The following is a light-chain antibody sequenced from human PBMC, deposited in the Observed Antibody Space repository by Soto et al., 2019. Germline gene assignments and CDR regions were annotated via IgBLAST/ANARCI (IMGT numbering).Light chain of an antibody. CDR1: QSVSSY. V-gene: IGKV3-20*01. CDR3: QQYGSLPT. CDR2: DAS. J-gene: IGKJ4*01. Sequence: EIVLTQSPATLSLSPGERATLSCRASQSVSSYLAWYQQKPGQAPRLLIYDASNRATGIPDRFSGSGSGTDFTLTISRLEPEDFAVYYCQQYGSLPTFGGGTKVDIK.